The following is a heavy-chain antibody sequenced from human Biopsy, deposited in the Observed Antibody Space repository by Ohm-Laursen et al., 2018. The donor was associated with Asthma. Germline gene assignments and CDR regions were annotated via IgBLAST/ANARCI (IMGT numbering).Heavy chain of an antibody. Sequence: SVKVSCNASGGTFGNYAISWARQAPGQGLEWMGGLIPVLGTPDHAQMFEGRVTITADESTSTAYMELSSLSSEDTAVYYCARGYSGSDRIVYYYSGLEVWGQGTTVTVSS. V-gene: IGHV1-69*13. CDR3: ARGYSGSDRIVYYYSGLEV. CDR1: GGTFGNYA. J-gene: IGHJ6*02. D-gene: IGHD5-12*01. CDR2: LIPVLGTP.